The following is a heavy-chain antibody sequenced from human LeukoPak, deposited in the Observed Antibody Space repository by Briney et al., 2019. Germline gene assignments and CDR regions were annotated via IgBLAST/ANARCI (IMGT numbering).Heavy chain of an antibody. CDR1: GFTFSSYA. J-gene: IGHJ6*02. Sequence: GGSLRLSCAASGFTFSSYAMSWVRQAPGKGLEWVSAISGSGGSTYYADSVKGRFTISRDNSKNTPYLQMNSLRAEDTAVYYCAKDVSGNAYYYYGMDVWGQGTTVTVSS. CDR2: ISGSGGST. V-gene: IGHV3-23*01. CDR3: AKDVSGNAYYYYGMDV. D-gene: IGHD1-1*01.